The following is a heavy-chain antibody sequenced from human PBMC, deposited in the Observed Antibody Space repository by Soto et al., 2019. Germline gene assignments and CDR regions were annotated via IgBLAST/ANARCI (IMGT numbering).Heavy chain of an antibody. CDR1: GGSISSGGYY. Sequence: TLSFTCTVSGGSISSGGYYWSWIRQHPGKGLEWIGYIYYSGSTYYNPSLKSRVTISVDTSKNQFSLKLSSVTAADTAVYNCAGDYGSGSGAFDIWGQGTMVTVS. V-gene: IGHV4-31*03. J-gene: IGHJ3*02. D-gene: IGHD3-10*01. CDR3: AGDYGSGSGAFDI. CDR2: IYYSGST.